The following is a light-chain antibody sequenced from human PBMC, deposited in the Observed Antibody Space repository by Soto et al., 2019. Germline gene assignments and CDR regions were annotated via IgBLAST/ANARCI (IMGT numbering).Light chain of an antibody. J-gene: IGLJ1*01. V-gene: IGLV1-44*01. CDR1: SSNIGAYT. CDR2: SHS. CDR3: AAWDDSLNGYV. Sequence: QSALTQPPSASGTPGQGVTLSCSGSSSNIGAYTVHWYQQLPGTAPKLLIYSHSQRPSGVPDRFSGSKSGTSASLAISGLQSEDEADYYCAAWDDSLNGYVFGTGTKVTVL.